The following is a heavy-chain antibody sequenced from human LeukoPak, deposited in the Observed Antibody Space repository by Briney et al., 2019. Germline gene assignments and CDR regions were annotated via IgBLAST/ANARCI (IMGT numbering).Heavy chain of an antibody. CDR1: GGSISSYY. CDR3: ARDFAIVVVPAARGNWFDP. Sequence: SETLSLTCTVSGGSISSYYWSWIRQPAGKGLEWIGRIYTSGSTNYNPSLKSRVTMSVDTSKNQFSLKLSSVTAADTAVYYCARDFAIVVVPAARGNWFDPWGQGTLVTVSS. D-gene: IGHD2-2*01. CDR2: IYTSGST. J-gene: IGHJ5*02. V-gene: IGHV4-4*07.